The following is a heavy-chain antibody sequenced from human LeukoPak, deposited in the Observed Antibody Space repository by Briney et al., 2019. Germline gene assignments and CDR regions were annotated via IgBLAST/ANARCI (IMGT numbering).Heavy chain of an antibody. CDR1: GGSFSGYY. CDR3: ARGRVYYVFDY. J-gene: IGHJ4*02. D-gene: IGHD3-10*02. Sequence: PSETLSLTCAVYGGSFSGYYWSWIRQPPGKGLEWIGEINHSGSTNYNPSLKSRVTISVDTSKNQFSLKLSSVTAADMAVYYCARGRVYYVFDYWGQGTLVTVSS. V-gene: IGHV4-34*01. CDR2: INHSGST.